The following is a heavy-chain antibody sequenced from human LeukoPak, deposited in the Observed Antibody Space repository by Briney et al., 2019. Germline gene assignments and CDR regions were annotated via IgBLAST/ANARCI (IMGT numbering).Heavy chain of an antibody. CDR1: GGSFSGYY. D-gene: IGHD3-22*01. J-gene: IGHJ4*02. Sequence: SETLSLTCAVYGGSFSGYYWSWIRQPPGKGLEWIGEINHSGSTNYNPSLKSRVTISVDTSKNQFSLKLSSVTAADTAVYYCARGRSYYDSSTDYWDQGTLVTVSS. CDR3: ARGRSYYDSSTDY. CDR2: INHSGST. V-gene: IGHV4-34*01.